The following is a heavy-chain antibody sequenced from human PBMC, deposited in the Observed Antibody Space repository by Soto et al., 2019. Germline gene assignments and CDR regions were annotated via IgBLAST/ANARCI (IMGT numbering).Heavy chain of an antibody. V-gene: IGHV1-18*01. D-gene: IGHD1-1*01. J-gene: IGHJ4*02. CDR2: ISANNGYT. Sequence: QVQLVQSDPEVRLPGASVKISCKASGYDFTRYGISWVRQAPGRGLEWMGWISANNGYTNQVQHRQGRLTLTTDTSTNTAYMELKTLTSDATATYYRARVEHVSLMRGGWTYYFDYWGQGTLVTVSS. CDR1: GYDFTRYG. CDR3: ARVEHVSLMRGGWTYYFDY.